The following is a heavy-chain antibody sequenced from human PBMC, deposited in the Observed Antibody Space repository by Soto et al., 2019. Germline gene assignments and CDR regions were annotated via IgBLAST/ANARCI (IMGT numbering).Heavy chain of an antibody. J-gene: IGHJ6*03. D-gene: IGHD3-10*01. CDR1: DGSFSGYQ. CDR2: INDSGNI. CDR3: ARGLIMWFGELSRRGGYYYYMDV. V-gene: IGHV4-34*01. Sequence: QVLLQQWGAGLLKPSETLSLTCAVYDGSFSGYQWSWIRQTPGKGLEWIGGINDSGNINYNPSLKGRVTILVDSPKKQISLRLSSVTAADTAVYYCARGLIMWFGELSRRGGYYYYMDVWGKGTTVTVSS.